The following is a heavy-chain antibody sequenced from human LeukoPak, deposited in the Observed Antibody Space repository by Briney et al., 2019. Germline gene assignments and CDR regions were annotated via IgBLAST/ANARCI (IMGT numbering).Heavy chain of an antibody. CDR3: ARQFGSSTALQY. V-gene: IGHV4-59*08. J-gene: IGHJ4*02. CDR1: GGSISSYY. CDR2: ISYSGST. D-gene: IGHD2-2*01. Sequence: PSETLSLTCTVSGGSISSYYWSWIRQPPGKGLEWIGYISYSGSTNYNPSLKSRVTISVDTSRNQFSLKLSSVTAADTAIYYCARQFGSSTALQYWGQGTLVTVSS.